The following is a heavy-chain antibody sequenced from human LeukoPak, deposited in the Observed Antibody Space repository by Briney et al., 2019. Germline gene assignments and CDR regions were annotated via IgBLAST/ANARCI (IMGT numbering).Heavy chain of an antibody. V-gene: IGHV4-4*02. CDR2: TYHSGST. J-gene: IGHJ5*02. D-gene: IGHD6-13*01. CDR3: ARSPITAAGVNWFDP. Sequence: SETLSLTCAVSGDSISSSNWWSWVRQPPGKGLEWIGETYHSGSTNYNPSLKSRITISVDKSNNQFSLKLTSVTAADTAMYYCARSPITAAGVNWFDPWGQGTLVTVSS. CDR1: GDSISSSNW.